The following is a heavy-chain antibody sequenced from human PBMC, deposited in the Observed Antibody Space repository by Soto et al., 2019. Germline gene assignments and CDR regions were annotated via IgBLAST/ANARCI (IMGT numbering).Heavy chain of an antibody. CDR2: IIPIFGTA. Sequence: SVKVSCKASGYTFTSYDINWVRQAPGQGLEWMGGIIPIFGTANYAQKFQGRVTITADESTSTAYMELSSLRSEDTAVYYCASAIVGVDNWFDPWGQGTLLTVSS. D-gene: IGHD3-3*01. J-gene: IGHJ5*02. CDR3: ASAIVGVDNWFDP. V-gene: IGHV1-69*13. CDR1: GYTFTSYD.